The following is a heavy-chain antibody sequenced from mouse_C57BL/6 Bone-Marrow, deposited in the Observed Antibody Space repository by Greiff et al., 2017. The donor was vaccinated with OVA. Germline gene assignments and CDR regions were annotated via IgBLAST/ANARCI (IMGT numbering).Heavy chain of an antibody. CDR3: AREGDVSYGNYPSYAMDY. CDR1: GYTFTSYW. D-gene: IGHD2-10*02. Sequence: QVHVKQPGAELVMPGASVKLSCKASGYTFTSYWMHWVKQRPGQGLEWIGEIDPSDSYTNYNQKFKGKSTLTVAKSSSTAYMQLRSLTSEESAVYYCAREGDVSYGNYPSYAMDYWGQGTSVTVSS. J-gene: IGHJ4*01. CDR2: IDPSDSYT. V-gene: IGHV1-69*01.